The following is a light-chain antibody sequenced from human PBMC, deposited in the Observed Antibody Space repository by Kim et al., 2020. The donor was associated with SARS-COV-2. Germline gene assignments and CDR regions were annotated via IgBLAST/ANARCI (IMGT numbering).Light chain of an antibody. Sequence: EIVMTQSPATLSVSPGERATLSCRASQSVSSNLAWYQQKPGQAPRILIYGASTRATGIPARFSGSGSGTEFTLTISSLQSEDFAVYYCQQYNNWPQTFGQGTKLEI. CDR1: QSVSSN. V-gene: IGKV3-15*01. CDR2: GAS. CDR3: QQYNNWPQT. J-gene: IGKJ2*01.